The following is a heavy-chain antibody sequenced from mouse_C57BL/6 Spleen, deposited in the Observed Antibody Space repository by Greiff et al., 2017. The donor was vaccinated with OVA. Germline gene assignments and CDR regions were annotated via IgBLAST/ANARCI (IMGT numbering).Heavy chain of an antibody. V-gene: IGHV1-55*01. CDR2: IYPGSGST. D-gene: IGHD1-1*01. CDR3: ARGDYDGSSPWYFDV. CDR1: GYTFTSYW. J-gene: IGHJ1*03. Sequence: QVQLQQPGAELVKPGASVKMSCKASGYTFTSYWITWVKQRPGQGLEWIGDIYPGSGSTNYNEKFKSKATLTVDTSSSTAYMQLSSLTSEDSAVYYCARGDYDGSSPWYFDVWGTGTTVTVSS.